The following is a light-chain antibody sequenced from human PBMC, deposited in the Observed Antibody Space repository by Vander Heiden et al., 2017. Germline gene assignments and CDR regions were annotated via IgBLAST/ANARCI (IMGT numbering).Light chain of an antibody. J-gene: IGKJ1*01. Sequence: EIVLTQSPATLSLSPGERATLLCRASPSIRRYLAWYQQRPGQAPRLLIFDAFNRATGIPARFSGSGCATDFTITISSLEPEDFAVYYCLQRSNWALTFGQGTKVEIK. CDR2: DAF. CDR1: PSIRRY. CDR3: LQRSNWALT. V-gene: IGKV3-11*01.